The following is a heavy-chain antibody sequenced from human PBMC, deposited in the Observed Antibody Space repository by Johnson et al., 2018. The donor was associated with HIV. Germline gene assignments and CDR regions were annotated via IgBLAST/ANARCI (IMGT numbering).Heavy chain of an antibody. D-gene: IGHD4-17*01. CDR3: ATGSPTVTTNAFDI. CDR1: GFTFSSYA. Sequence: QEQLVESGGGVVQPGRSLRLSCAASGFTFSSYAMHWVRQAPGKGLEWVSGINWNGGSTYYADSVKGRFTIARDNSENTLYLQMNSLRAEDTAVYYCATGSPTVTTNAFDIWGQGTMVTVSS. J-gene: IGHJ3*02. CDR2: INWNGGST. V-gene: IGHV3-NL1*01.